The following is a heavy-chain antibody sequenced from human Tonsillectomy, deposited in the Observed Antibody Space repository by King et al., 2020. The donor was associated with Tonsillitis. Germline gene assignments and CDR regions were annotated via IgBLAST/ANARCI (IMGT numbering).Heavy chain of an antibody. J-gene: IGHJ4*02. V-gene: IGHV3-23*04. CDR3: ATLIGARLDY. CDR1: VFTFSNCD. Sequence: VQLVESWGNLVQPGGALTLSCALSVFTFSNCDVNWVRQASGKGLEWVSGIIIGGSTYYADSVKGLFTISRDNSKNTLYLQMNILRAEDTAVYYCATLIGARLDYWGQGTLVTVSS. CDR2: IIIGGST. D-gene: IGHD6-6*01.